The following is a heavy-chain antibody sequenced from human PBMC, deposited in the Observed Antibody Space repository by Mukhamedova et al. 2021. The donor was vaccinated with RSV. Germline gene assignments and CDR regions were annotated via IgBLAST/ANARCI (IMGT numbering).Heavy chain of an antibody. CDR3: ARDVSGILGWAESAFDC. D-gene: IGHD3-3*02. CDR2: SRNKANGYTT. J-gene: IGHJ4*02. Sequence: QAPGKGLEWVCRSRNKANGYTTVYAASLQCRFTISRDDSKNSLYLQINSLSTDDTAVYFFARDVSGILGWAESAFDCSGQGTLV. V-gene: IGHV3-72*01.